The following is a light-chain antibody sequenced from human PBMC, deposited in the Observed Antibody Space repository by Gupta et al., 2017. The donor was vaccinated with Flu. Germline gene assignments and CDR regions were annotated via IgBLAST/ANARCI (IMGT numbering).Light chain of an antibody. J-gene: IGKJ5*01. Sequence: DIQMTQSPSFLSASVGDRVTITCRASQSISSYLNWYQQKPGKAPKLLIYAASSLQSGVPSRFSGSGSGTDFTLTISSLQPEDFATYYCQQSDSTPQAFGQGTRLDIK. CDR1: QSISSY. CDR2: AAS. V-gene: IGKV1-39*01. CDR3: QQSDSTPQA.